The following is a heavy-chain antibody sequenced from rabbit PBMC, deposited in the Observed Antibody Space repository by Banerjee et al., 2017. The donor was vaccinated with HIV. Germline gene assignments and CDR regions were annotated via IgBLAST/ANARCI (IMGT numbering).Heavy chain of an antibody. CDR3: ARDLAGVTGWNFGL. V-gene: IGHV1S7*01. D-gene: IGHD4-1*01. CDR2: IDPVFGST. CDR1: GFDFSSYY. J-gene: IGHJ6*01. Sequence: QLEESGGGLVQPGGSLKLSCKASGFDFSSYYMSWVRQAPGKGLEWIGYIDPVFGSTYYASWVNGRFAISSHNAQNTLYLQLNSLTAADTATYFCARDLAGVTGWNFGLWGQGTLVTVS.